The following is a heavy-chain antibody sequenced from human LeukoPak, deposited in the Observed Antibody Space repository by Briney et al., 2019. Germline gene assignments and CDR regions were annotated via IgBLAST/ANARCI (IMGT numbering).Heavy chain of an antibody. CDR1: DVSISSHY. CDR3: ATIKRGNIYGYFDF. CDR2: MRDTVNS. J-gene: IGHJ4*02. V-gene: IGHV4-59*11. D-gene: IGHD5-18*01. Sequence: SETLSLTCSVSDVSISSHYWSWLRQPPGKGLEWIAYMRDTVNSKDNPSFKSRLTLSTDTSKNQFSLRLSSVTAADSAVYYCATIKRGNIYGYFDFWGQGILVTVSS.